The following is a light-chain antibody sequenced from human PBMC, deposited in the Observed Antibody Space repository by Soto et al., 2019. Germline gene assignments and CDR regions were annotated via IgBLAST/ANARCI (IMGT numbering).Light chain of an antibody. Sequence: EIVLTQSPGTLSLSPGDRATLSCRASQGVSANSLAWYQQKLGQAPRLLIYGASSRATGIPDRFSGNGSGADFTLTISRLEPEDFAVYYCHQYGSTPFTFGPGTKVDI. CDR1: QGVSANS. CDR3: HQYGSTPFT. J-gene: IGKJ3*01. CDR2: GAS. V-gene: IGKV3-20*01.